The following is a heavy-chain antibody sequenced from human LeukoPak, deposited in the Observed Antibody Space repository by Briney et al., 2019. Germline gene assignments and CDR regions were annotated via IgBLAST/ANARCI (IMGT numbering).Heavy chain of an antibody. J-gene: IGHJ4*02. CDR1: GGSFSGYY. D-gene: IGHD3-22*01. CDR2: INHSGST. CDR3: ARSRPPAYYYDSSGYYFDY. V-gene: IGHV4-34*01. Sequence: PSETLSLTCAVYGGSFSGYYWSWIRQPPGKGLEWIGEINHSGSTNYNPSLKSRVTISVDTSKNRFSLKLSSVTAADTAVYYCARSRPPAYYYDSSGYYFDYWGQGTLVTVSS.